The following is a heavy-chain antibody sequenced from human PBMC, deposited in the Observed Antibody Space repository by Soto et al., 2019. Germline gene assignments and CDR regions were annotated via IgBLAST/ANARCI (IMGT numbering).Heavy chain of an antibody. V-gene: IGHV4-31*03. CDR1: GGSISSGGYY. Sequence: PSETLSLTCTVSGGSISSGGYYWSWIRQHPGKGLEWIGYIYYSGSTYYNPSLKSRVTISVDTSKNQFSLKLSSVTAADTAVYYCASASYDSSGYYYVFWGQGTLVTVSS. CDR2: IYYSGST. CDR3: ASASYDSSGYYYVF. D-gene: IGHD3-22*01. J-gene: IGHJ4*02.